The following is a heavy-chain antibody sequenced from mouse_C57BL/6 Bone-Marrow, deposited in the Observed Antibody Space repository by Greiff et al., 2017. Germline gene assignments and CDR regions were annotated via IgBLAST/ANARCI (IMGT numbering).Heavy chain of an antibody. CDR1: GYTFTSYW. J-gene: IGHJ1*03. D-gene: IGHD1-1*01. CDR2: IDPSDSYT. CDR3: ARDPLITTVVAKGWYFDV. Sequence: QVQLQQPGAELVVPGASVKLSCKASGYTFTSYWMHWVKQRPGQGLEWIGEIDPSDSYTNYNQKFKGKSTLTVDKSSSTAYMQLSSLTSEDSAVYYCARDPLITTVVAKGWYFDVWGTGTTVTVSS. V-gene: IGHV1-69*01.